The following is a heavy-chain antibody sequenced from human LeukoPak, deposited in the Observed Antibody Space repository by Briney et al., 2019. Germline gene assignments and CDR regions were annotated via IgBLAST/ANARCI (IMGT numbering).Heavy chain of an antibody. V-gene: IGHV4-38-2*02. D-gene: IGHD3-22*01. CDR2: IYHSGNT. CDR1: DYSITSGYY. J-gene: IGHJ4*02. Sequence: SETLSLTCTVSDYSITSGYYWGWIRQPPGKGLEWIGSIYHSGSIYHSGNTYYNPSLKSRVTISVDTSKNQFSLKLSSVTAADTAVYYCARGVTYYYDSSGYKKGRLQFDYWGQGTLVTVSS. CDR3: ARGVTYYYDSSGYKKGRLQFDY.